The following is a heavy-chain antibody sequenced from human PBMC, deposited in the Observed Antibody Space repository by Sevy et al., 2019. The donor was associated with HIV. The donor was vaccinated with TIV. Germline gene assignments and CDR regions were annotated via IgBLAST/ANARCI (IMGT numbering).Heavy chain of an antibody. Sequence: GGSLRLSCNASGITFSTSVMNWVRQSPDRGLEWVSSISGDTYYTHYADSMRGRFIVSRDKAKKSLFLEMNSLTVEDTAVYDCTRASLLGYCSTTSCYYAFDIWGPGTVVTVSS. CDR1: GITFSTSV. CDR3: TRASLLGYCSTTSCYYAFDI. J-gene: IGHJ3*02. V-gene: IGHV3-21*01. CDR2: ISGDTYYT. D-gene: IGHD2-2*01.